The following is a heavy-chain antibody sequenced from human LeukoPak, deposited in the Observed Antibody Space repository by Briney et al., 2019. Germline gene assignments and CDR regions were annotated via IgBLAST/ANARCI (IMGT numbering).Heavy chain of an antibody. CDR2: IYPGDSDT. CDR3: ARQNDFRLDY. Sequence: SGASLKISCKGSGSTFSSYWIGWVRQLPGKGLEWMGIIYPGDSDTRYSPSLQGQATISVDTSIGTAYLQWSSLKASDTAIYYCARQNDFRLDYWGQGTLVTVSS. J-gene: IGHJ4*02. CDR1: GSTFSSYW. D-gene: IGHD3-3*01. V-gene: IGHV5-51*01.